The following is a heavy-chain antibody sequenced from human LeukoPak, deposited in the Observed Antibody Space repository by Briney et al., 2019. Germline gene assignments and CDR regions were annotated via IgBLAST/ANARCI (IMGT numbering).Heavy chain of an antibody. CDR3: ARVVATAGTRGVDY. Sequence: GGSLRLSCAASGFTFSSYAMHWVRQAPGKGLEWVAVISYDGSNKYYADSVKGRFTISRDNSKNMLYLQMNSLRAEDTAVYYCARVVATAGTRGVDYWGQGTLVTVSS. V-gene: IGHV3-30-3*01. CDR2: ISYDGSNK. D-gene: IGHD6-13*01. CDR1: GFTFSSYA. J-gene: IGHJ4*02.